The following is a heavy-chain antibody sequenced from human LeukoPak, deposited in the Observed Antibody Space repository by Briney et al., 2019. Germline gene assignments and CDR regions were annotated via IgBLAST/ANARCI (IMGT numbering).Heavy chain of an antibody. J-gene: IGHJ6*02. CDR1: GYTFTSYA. CDR2: INAGNGNT. D-gene: IGHD2-21*02. CDR3: ARRGVTTRDSYYYAMHV. V-gene: IGHV1-3*01. Sequence: ASVTVSCTASGYTFTSYAMHWVRQAPGQRLEWMGWINAGNGNTKYSQKFQGRVTIARDTSANTAFMELSSLRSEDTAVYYCARRGVTTRDSYYYAMHVWGQGTTVTVSS.